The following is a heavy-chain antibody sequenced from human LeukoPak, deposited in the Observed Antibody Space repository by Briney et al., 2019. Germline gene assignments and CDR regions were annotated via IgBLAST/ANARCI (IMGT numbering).Heavy chain of an antibody. Sequence: GGSLRLSCAASAFTFSSYWMHWVRQVPGKGLVWVSRINTDGSNTNYADSVKGRFTISRDNSKNTLYLQMNSLRAEDTAVYYCAKGWDVDTAIDYWGQGTLVTVSS. V-gene: IGHV3-74*01. J-gene: IGHJ4*02. D-gene: IGHD5-18*01. CDR2: INTDGSNT. CDR3: AKGWDVDTAIDY. CDR1: AFTFSSYW.